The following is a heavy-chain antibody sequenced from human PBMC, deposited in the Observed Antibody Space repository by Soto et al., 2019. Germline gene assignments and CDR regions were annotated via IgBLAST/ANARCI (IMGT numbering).Heavy chain of an antibody. CDR3: ARYSSIAAAGTFLFGSEC. Sequence: SETLSLTCTVSGGSISSYYWSWIRQPPGKGLEWIGYIYYSVSTNYNPSLKSRVTISVDTSKNQFSLKLSSVTAADTAVYYCARYSSIAAAGTFLFGSECWGKRTLVNGSS. D-gene: IGHD6-13*01. CDR1: GGSISSYY. V-gene: IGHV4-59*01. CDR2: IYYSVST. J-gene: IGHJ4*02.